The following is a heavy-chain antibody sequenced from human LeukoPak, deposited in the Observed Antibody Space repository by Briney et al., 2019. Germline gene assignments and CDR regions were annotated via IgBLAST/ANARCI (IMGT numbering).Heavy chain of an antibody. CDR1: GYTFTNYD. V-gene: IGHV1-8*03. CDR2: MNPNSGNT. CDR3: ARGRSRHFDY. Sequence: ASVKVSCKASGYTFTNYDINWVRQATGRGLEWMGWMNPNSGNTGYAQKFQGRVTITRNTSISKANMDLSSLRSEDTAVYYCARGRSRHFDYWGQGTLVTVSS. J-gene: IGHJ4*02.